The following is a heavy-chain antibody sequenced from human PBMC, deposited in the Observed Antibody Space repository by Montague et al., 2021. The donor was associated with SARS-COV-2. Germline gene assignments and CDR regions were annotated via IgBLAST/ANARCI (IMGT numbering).Heavy chain of an antibody. Sequence: SAISGDSASRNSAAWNWIRQSPSRGLEWLGRTYYRSKWYNDYAVSVKSRITINPDISKNQISLQLNSVTPEDTAVYYCARTSASSDYWGQGTLVTVSS. V-gene: IGHV6-1*01. CDR3: ARTSASSDY. J-gene: IGHJ4*02. D-gene: IGHD1-26*01. CDR2: TYYRSKWYN. CDR1: GDSASRNSAA.